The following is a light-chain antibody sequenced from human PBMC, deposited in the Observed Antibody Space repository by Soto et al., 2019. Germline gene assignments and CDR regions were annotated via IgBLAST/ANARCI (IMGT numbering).Light chain of an antibody. CDR3: QQTTTFPLT. Sequence: DIQMTQSPSSVSASVGDRVTITCRESQGITSWLAWYQKKPGKAPKLLIYRASNLQSGVPSRFSGSGSGTDFTLTISGLQPADFASYYCQQTTTFPLTFGGGTKVEIK. V-gene: IGKV1-12*01. CDR1: QGITSW. J-gene: IGKJ4*01. CDR2: RAS.